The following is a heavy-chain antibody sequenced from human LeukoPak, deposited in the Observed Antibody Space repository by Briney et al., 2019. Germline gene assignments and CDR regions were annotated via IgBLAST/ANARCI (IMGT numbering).Heavy chain of an antibody. Sequence: GGSLRLSCAASGFSFSSYGMNWVRQAPGKGLEWISGISVGGGTTYYADSVMGRFTISRDNSRNTLYLQMHSLRVEDTAVYFCAKAYDNSGHILRYPDLWGQGTLVTVSS. D-gene: IGHD3-22*01. CDR2: ISVGGGTT. CDR3: AKAYDNSGHILRYPDL. J-gene: IGHJ5*02. V-gene: IGHV3-23*01. CDR1: GFSFSSYG.